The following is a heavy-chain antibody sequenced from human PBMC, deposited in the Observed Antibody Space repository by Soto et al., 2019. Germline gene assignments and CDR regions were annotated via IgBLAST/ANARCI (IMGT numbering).Heavy chain of an antibody. V-gene: IGHV3-30*18. CDR3: AKDHEKYQVPDP. J-gene: IGHJ5*02. CDR1: GFTFSSYG. D-gene: IGHD2-2*01. Sequence: QVQLVESGGGVVQPGRSLRLSCAASGFTFSSYGMHWVRQAPGKGLEWVAVISYDGSNKYYADSVKGRFTISRDNSKNTLYLQMNSLRAEDTPVYYCAKDHEKYQVPDPWGQGTLVTVSS. CDR2: ISYDGSNK.